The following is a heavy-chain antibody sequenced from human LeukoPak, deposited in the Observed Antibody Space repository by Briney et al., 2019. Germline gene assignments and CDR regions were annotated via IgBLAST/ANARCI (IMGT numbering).Heavy chain of an antibody. V-gene: IGHV1-24*01. D-gene: IGHD2-2*01. CDR2: FDPEDGET. CDR1: GYTLTELS. CDR3: ARSGYCSGASCYAEGIDH. J-gene: IGHJ4*02. Sequence: ASVKVSCKVSGYTLTELSMHWVRQAPGKGLEWMGGFDPEDGETIYAQKFQGRVTITTDESTSTAYMELRGLRSDDTAVYYCARSGYCSGASCYAEGIDHWGQGTLVTVSS.